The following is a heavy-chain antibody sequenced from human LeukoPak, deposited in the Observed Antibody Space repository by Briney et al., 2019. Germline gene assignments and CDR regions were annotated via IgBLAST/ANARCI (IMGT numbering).Heavy chain of an antibody. V-gene: IGHV1-46*01. J-gene: IGHJ5*02. D-gene: IGHD3-22*01. Sequence: ASVKVSCTASGYTFTSYYMHWVRQTPGQGLEWMGVINPSGGSTRYAHKFSGRVSMTRDTSTSTVYMELSSLRSEDTAVYYCARVQGYYDSSGYQSDPNWFDPWGQGTLVTVSS. CDR3: ARVQGYYDSSGYQSDPNWFDP. CDR2: INPSGGST. CDR1: GYTFTSYY.